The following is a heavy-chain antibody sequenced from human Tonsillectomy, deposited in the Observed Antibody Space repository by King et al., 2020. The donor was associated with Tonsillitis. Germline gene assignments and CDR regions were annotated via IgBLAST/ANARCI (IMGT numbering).Heavy chain of an antibody. CDR3: AKKSRDSRGWGGGFDY. CDR1: GYTFTGSF. D-gene: IGHD6-19*01. V-gene: IGHV1-2*02. CDR2: INPNSGGT. J-gene: IGHJ4*02. Sequence: VQLVESGAEVKKPGASVKVSCKASGYTFTGSFMHWVRQAPGQGVEWMGWINPNSGGTKYAQKFQDRVTMTRDTSISTAYMELSRLRSDDTAVYYCAKKSRDSRGWGGGFDYWGQGTLVTVSS.